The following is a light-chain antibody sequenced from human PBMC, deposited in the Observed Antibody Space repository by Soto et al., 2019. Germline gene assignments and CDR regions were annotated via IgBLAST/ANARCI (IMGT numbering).Light chain of an antibody. CDR1: QSVSSTY. CDR3: QQRRSWPPTIT. Sequence: EIVLTQSPGTLSLSPGERATLSCRASQSVSSTYVAWYQQKSGQAPRLLIYDASYRATDIPPRFSGSGSGTDFTLTISSLEPEDFAVYYCQQRRSWPPTITFGQGTRLEIK. J-gene: IGKJ5*01. V-gene: IGKV3-11*01. CDR2: DAS.